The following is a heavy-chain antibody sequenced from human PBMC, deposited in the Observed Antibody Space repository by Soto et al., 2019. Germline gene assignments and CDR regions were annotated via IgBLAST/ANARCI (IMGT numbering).Heavy chain of an antibody. V-gene: IGHV3-15*07. CDR3: TTDDPGSGYYTGGFDP. CDR2: IKSKTDGGTT. J-gene: IGHJ5*02. Sequence: GGSLRLSCAASGFTFSNAWVNWVRQAPGKGLEWVGRIKSKTDGGTTDYAAPVKGRFTISRDDSKNTLYLQMNSLKTEDTAVYYCTTDDPGSGYYTGGFDPWGQGTLVTVSS. D-gene: IGHD3-22*01. CDR1: GFTFSNAW.